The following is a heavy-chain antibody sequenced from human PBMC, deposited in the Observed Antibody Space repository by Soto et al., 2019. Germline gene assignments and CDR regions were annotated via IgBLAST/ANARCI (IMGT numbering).Heavy chain of an antibody. V-gene: IGHV4-59*01. D-gene: IGHD2-15*01. Sequence: PSETLSLTCTVSGGSISSYYWSWIRQPPGKGLEWIGYIYYSGSTNYNPSLKSRVTISVDTSKNQFSLKLSSVTAADTAVYYCARELGYCSGGSCPVDYWGQGTLVTVSS. CDR2: IYYSGST. J-gene: IGHJ4*02. CDR1: GGSISSYY. CDR3: ARELGYCSGGSCPVDY.